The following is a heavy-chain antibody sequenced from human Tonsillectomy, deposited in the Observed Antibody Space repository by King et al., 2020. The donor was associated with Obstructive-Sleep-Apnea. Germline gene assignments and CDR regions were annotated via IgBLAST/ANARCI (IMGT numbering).Heavy chain of an antibody. CDR2: IYYSGST. CDR3: ARDEALVVPAANYYYYGMDV. CDR1: GGSISSSSYY. V-gene: IGHV4-39*07. D-gene: IGHD2-2*01. J-gene: IGHJ6*02. Sequence: QLQESGPGLVKPSETLSLTCTVSGGSISSSSYYWGWIRQPPGKGLEWIGSIYYSGSTYYNPSLKSRVTISADTSKNQFSLKLSSVTAADTAVYYCARDEALVVPAANYYYYGMDVWGQGTTVTVSS.